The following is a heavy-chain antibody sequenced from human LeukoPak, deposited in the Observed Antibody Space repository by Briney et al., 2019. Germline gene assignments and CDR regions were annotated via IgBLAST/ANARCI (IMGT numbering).Heavy chain of an antibody. CDR3: TTLSIAAAGTGSY. CDR1: GFTFSNAW. J-gene: IGHJ4*02. Sequence: GGSLRLSCAASGFTFSNAWMNWVRQAPGKGLEWVGRVKSKTDGGTTDYAAPVKGRFTISRDDSKNTLYLQMNSLKTEDTAVYYCTTLSIAAAGTGSYWGQGTLVTVSS. CDR2: VKSKTDGGTT. D-gene: IGHD6-13*01. V-gene: IGHV3-15*07.